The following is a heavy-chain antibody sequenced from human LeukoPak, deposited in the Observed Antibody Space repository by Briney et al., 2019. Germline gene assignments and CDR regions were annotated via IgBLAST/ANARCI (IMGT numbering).Heavy chain of an antibody. J-gene: IGHJ3*02. CDR1: GGSISSGDYY. V-gene: IGHV4-30-4*08. CDR3: ARDYCSSTSCSFAFDI. D-gene: IGHD2-2*01. CDR2: IYYSGNT. Sequence: PSETLSLTCTVSGGSISSGDYYWSWIRQPPGKGLEWIGYIYYSGNTYYNPSLKSRVTISVDTSKNQFSLKLSSVTAADTAVYYCARDYCSSTSCSFAFDIWGQGTMVTVSS.